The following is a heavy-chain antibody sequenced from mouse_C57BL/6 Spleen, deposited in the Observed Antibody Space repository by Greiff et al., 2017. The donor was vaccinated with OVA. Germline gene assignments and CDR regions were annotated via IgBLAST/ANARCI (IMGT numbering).Heavy chain of an antibody. D-gene: IGHD2-3*01. J-gene: IGHJ4*01. CDR2: IYPGDGDT. CDR1: GYAFRSYW. Sequence: QVQLQQSGAELVKPGASVKISCKASGYAFRSYWMTWVKPRPGKGLEWIGPIYPGDGDTTSNGKFKGKATLTADKSSSTAYMQLSSLTSEDSAVYFCARDGYSPLAMDYWGQGTAVTVSS. CDR3: ARDGYSPLAMDY. V-gene: IGHV1-80*01.